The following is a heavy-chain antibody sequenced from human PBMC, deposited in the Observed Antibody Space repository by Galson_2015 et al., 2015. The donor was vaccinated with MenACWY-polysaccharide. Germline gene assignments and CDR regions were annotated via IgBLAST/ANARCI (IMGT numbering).Heavy chain of an antibody. V-gene: IGHV1-3*01. Sequence: SVKVSCKAFGYTFTSYAIHWVRQAPGQRLEWIGWINAGNGNTKYSQNFQGRVTITRDTSASTAYMELSSLRSEDTAVYYCAKAGPSSGGTYFDYWGQGSLLTVSS. CDR2: INAGNGNT. CDR1: GYTFTSYA. CDR3: AKAGPSSGGTYFDY. D-gene: IGHD6-6*01. J-gene: IGHJ4*02.